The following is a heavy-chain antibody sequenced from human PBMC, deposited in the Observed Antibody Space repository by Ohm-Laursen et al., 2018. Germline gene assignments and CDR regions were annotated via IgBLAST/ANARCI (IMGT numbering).Heavy chain of an antibody. J-gene: IGHJ3*02. Sequence: SLRLSCAASGFTFSSYAMHWVRQAPGKGLEYVSAISSNGGSTYYANSVKGRFTISRDNSKNTLYLQMGSLRAEDMAVYYCARVHGGDWDFGAFDIWGQGTMVPVSS. CDR3: ARVHGGDWDFGAFDI. CDR1: GFTFSSYA. D-gene: IGHD2-21*02. CDR2: ISSNGGST. V-gene: IGHV3-64*01.